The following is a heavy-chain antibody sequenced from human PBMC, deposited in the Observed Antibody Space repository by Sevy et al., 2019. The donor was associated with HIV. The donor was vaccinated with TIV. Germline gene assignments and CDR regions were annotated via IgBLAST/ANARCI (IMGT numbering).Heavy chain of an antibody. CDR3: AKDGGYRSPSLAN. Sequence: GESLKISCAASGFTFSSYAMTWVRQAPGKGLEWVSLISGSGGSTFYADSVKGRFTISRDNSKNTLYLQMNSLRADDTAVYYCAKDGGYRSPSLANWGQGTLVTVSS. D-gene: IGHD2-15*01. CDR2: ISGSGGST. CDR1: GFTFSSYA. V-gene: IGHV3-23*01. J-gene: IGHJ4*02.